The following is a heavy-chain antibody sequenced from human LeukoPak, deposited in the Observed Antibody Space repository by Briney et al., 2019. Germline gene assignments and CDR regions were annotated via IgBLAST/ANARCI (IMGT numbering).Heavy chain of an antibody. CDR3: ARDQEAGYSYGSSDY. CDR2: ISYDGSNK. J-gene: IGHJ4*02. D-gene: IGHD5-18*01. V-gene: IGHV3-30-3*01. Sequence: GGSLGLSCAASGFTFSSYAMHWVRQAPGKGLEWVAVISYDGSNKYYADSVKGRFTISRDNSKNTLYLQMNSLRAEDTAVYYCARDQEAGYSYGSSDYWGQGTLVTVSS. CDR1: GFTFSSYA.